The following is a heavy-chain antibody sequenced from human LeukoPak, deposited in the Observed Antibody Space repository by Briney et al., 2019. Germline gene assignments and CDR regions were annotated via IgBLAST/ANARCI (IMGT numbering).Heavy chain of an antibody. Sequence: SQTLSLTCSVSGASISSGSYFWTWIRQPAGKGLEWIGRIYTTGSTNYNPSLTSRVTISLDPSNNTFALDLSSISAPATAVYYCATSPYYFYMDVWGKGTSVIVSS. CDR1: GASISSGSYF. J-gene: IGHJ6*03. V-gene: IGHV4-61*02. CDR2: IYTTGST. CDR3: ATSPYYFYMDV.